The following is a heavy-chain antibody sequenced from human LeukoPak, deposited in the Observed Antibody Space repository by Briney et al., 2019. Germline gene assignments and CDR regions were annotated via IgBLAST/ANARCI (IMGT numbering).Heavy chain of an antibody. V-gene: IGHV1-46*01. CDR3: AREERVGATYGVY. J-gene: IGHJ4*02. CDR2: INPSGGST. D-gene: IGHD1-26*01. Sequence: ASVKVSCKASGYTFTSYYMHWVRQAPGQGLEWMGIINPSGGSTSYAQKFQGRVTMTRDTSTSTVCMELSSLRSEGTAVYYCAREERVGATYGVYWGQGTLVTVSS. CDR1: GYTFTSYY.